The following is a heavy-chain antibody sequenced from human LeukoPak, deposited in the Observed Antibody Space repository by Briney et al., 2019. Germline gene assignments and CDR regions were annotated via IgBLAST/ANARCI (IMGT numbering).Heavy chain of an antibody. CDR3: ARVVRPAVTIFGVATRPVYYYMDV. CDR2: IFYSGTT. J-gene: IGHJ6*03. CDR1: GGPISSTSYF. V-gene: IGHV4-39*01. D-gene: IGHD3-3*01. Sequence: PSETLSLTCTVSGGPISSTSYFWGWIRQPPGKGLEWIGTIFYSGTTYYHPSLKSRVTISVDTSKNQFSLKLSSVTAADTAVYYCARVVRPAVTIFGVATRPVYYYMDVWGKGTTVTVSS.